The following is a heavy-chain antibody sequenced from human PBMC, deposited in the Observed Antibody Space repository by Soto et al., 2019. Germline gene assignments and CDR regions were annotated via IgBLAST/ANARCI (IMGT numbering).Heavy chain of an antibody. D-gene: IGHD6-6*01. J-gene: IGHJ4*02. Sequence: GGSLRLSCAASGFTFSSYAMHWVRQAPGKGLEWVAVISYDGSNKYYADSVKGRFTISRDNSKNTLYLQMNSLRAEDTAVYYCARDNSSSSDGLVDYWGQGTLVTVSS. CDR2: ISYDGSNK. V-gene: IGHV3-30-3*01. CDR3: ARDNSSSSDGLVDY. CDR1: GFTFSSYA.